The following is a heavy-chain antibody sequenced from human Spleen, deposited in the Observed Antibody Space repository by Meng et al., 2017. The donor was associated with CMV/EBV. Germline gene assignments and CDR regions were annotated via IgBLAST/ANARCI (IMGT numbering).Heavy chain of an antibody. V-gene: IGHV4-4*02. CDR1: GGSISISTW. Sequence: QPQESGPGLVKPSGTLSLTCAVSGGSISISTWWSWVRQPPGKGLEWIGEIYHSGGTNYNPSLRGRVTISLDKSKNQFSPTLSSVTAADTAVYYCARGYSGWPFDYWGQGTLVTVSS. CDR2: IYHSGGT. J-gene: IGHJ4*02. CDR3: ARGYSGWPFDY. D-gene: IGHD6-19*01.